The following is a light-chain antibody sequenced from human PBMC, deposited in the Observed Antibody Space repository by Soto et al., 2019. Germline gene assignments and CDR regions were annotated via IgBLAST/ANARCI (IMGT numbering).Light chain of an antibody. Sequence: QSALTQPRSVSGSPGQSVTISCTGTSSDVGAYNYVSWYQQHPGKAPKLMIYDVNERPSGVPDRFSGSKSGNTASLTISGLQAEDESTYYCSSSAGSPDVVFGGGTKLTVL. V-gene: IGLV2-11*01. CDR3: SSSAGSPDVV. J-gene: IGLJ2*01. CDR1: SSDVGAYNY. CDR2: DVN.